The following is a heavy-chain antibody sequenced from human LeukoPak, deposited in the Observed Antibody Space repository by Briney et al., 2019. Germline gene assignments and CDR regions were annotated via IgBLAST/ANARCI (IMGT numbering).Heavy chain of an antibody. CDR3: AKDQTIFGVVQDQYFDY. D-gene: IGHD3-3*01. CDR1: GFTFSSYA. Sequence: GGSLRLSCAASGFTFSSYAMSWVRQAPGKGLEWVSAISGSGGSTYYADSVKGRFTISRDNSKNTLYLQINSLRAEDTAVYYCAKDQTIFGVVQDQYFDYWGQGTLVTVSS. CDR2: ISGSGGST. V-gene: IGHV3-23*01. J-gene: IGHJ4*02.